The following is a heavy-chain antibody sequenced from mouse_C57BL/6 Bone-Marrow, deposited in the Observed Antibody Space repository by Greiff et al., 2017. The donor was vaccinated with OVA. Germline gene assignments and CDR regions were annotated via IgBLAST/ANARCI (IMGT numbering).Heavy chain of an antibody. Sequence: VHLVESGPELVKPGASVKISCKASGYAFSSSWMNWVKQRPGKGLEWIGRIYPGDGDTNYNGKFKGKATLTADKSSSTAYMQLSSLTSEDSAVYFCTYYGSRDWYFDVWGTGTTVTVSS. J-gene: IGHJ1*03. CDR3: TYYGSRDWYFDV. V-gene: IGHV1-82*01. CDR1: GYAFSSSW. D-gene: IGHD1-1*01. CDR2: IYPGDGDT.